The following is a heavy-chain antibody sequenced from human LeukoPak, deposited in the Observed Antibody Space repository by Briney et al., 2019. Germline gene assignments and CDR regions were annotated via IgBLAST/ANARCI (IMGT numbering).Heavy chain of an antibody. Sequence: SETLSLTCFVSGDSITSRSSYRGWIRQPPGKNLEWIGNVYFNGRTSYNPSLKTRVTISVDTSKNQFSLKLSSVTAADTAVYYCARDRIAVAGDPFDYWGQGTLVTVSS. D-gene: IGHD6-19*01. J-gene: IGHJ4*02. V-gene: IGHV4-39*07. CDR1: GDSITSRSSY. CDR3: ARDRIAVAGDPFDY. CDR2: VYFNGRT.